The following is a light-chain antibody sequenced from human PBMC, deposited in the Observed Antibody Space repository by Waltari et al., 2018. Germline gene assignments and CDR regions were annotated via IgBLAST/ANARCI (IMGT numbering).Light chain of an antibody. Sequence: EIVLTQSPGTLSLSPGERATLSCRASQPIAGRYLAWFQQRPGQAPRLLIYGASHRATDIPDRFSGSGAGTDFTLTISRLEPEEFAVFYCQHYGTSSWTFGQGTNVEIK. CDR1: QPIAGRY. V-gene: IGKV3-20*01. J-gene: IGKJ1*01. CDR2: GAS. CDR3: QHYGTSSWT.